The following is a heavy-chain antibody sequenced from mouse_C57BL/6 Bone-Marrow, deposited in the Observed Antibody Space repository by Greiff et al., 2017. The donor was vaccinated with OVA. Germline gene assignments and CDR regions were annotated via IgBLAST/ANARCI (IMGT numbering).Heavy chain of an antibody. CDR3: ANDYDGFAY. CDR1: GYTFTDYY. J-gene: IGHJ3*01. CDR2: IYPGSGNT. V-gene: IGHV1-76*01. Sequence: QVQLQQSGAELVRPGASVKLSCKASGYTFTDYYINWVKQRPGQGLEWIARIYPGSGNTYYNEKFKGKATLTAEKSSSTAYMQLSSLTSEDSAVYFCANDYDGFAYWGQGTLVTVSA. D-gene: IGHD2-4*01.